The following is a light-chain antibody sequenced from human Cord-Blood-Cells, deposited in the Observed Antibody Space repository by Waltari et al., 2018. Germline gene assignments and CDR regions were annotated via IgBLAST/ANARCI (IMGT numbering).Light chain of an antibody. CDR3: QQYYSYPYS. J-gene: IGKJ2*03. CDR1: QGIRSY. Sequence: AIRMTQSPSSFSASTGDRVTITCRASQGIRSYLALFQQKPGKAPKLLIYAASTLQSGVPSRSSGSGSGTDVTLTISCLQSEDFATYYCQQYYSYPYSFGQGTKLEIK. CDR2: AAS. V-gene: IGKV1-8*01.